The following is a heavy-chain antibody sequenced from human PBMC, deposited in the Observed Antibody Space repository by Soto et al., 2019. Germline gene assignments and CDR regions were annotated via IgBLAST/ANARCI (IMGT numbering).Heavy chain of an antibody. V-gene: IGHV3-33*01. Sequence: GGSLRLSCAASGFTFSSYGMHWVRQAPGKGLEWVAVICFDGSNKYYADSVKGRFTISRDNSKNTLYLQMNSLRAEDTAVYYCASSPGYCSSTSCYGQDWYFDLWGRGTLVTVSS. CDR2: ICFDGSNK. CDR3: ASSPGYCSSTSCYGQDWYFDL. D-gene: IGHD2-2*01. CDR1: GFTFSSYG. J-gene: IGHJ2*01.